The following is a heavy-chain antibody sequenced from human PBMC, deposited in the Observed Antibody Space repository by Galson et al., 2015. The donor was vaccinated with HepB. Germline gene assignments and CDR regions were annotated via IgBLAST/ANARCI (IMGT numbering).Heavy chain of an antibody. CDR1: GYSFTSYW. CDR3: ASRGYSAYDEYYFDY. V-gene: IGHV5-51*01. CDR2: IYPGDSDT. J-gene: IGHJ4*02. Sequence: QSGAEVKKPGESLKISCKGSGYSFTSYWIGWVRQMPGKGLEWMGIIYPGDSDTRYSPSFQGQVTISADKSISTAYPQWSSLKASDTAMYYCASRGYSAYDEYYFDYWGQGTLVTVSS. D-gene: IGHD5-12*01.